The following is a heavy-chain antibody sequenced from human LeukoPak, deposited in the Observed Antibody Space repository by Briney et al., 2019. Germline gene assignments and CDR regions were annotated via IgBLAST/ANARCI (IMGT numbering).Heavy chain of an antibody. CDR3: ARSDGFPFDY. J-gene: IGHJ4*02. CDR2: INPSGGGT. Sequence: ASVKVSCKASGYTFTSYYMHWVRQAPGQGLEWMGIINPSGGGTSYAQKFQGSVTMTRDTSTSTVYMELSSLKSEDTAVYYCARSDGFPFDYWGQGTLVTVSS. V-gene: IGHV1-46*01. CDR1: GYTFTSYY. D-gene: IGHD2-2*03.